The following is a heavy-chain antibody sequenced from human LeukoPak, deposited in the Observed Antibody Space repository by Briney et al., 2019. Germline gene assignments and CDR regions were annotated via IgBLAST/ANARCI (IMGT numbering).Heavy chain of an antibody. V-gene: IGHV1-2*02. D-gene: IGHD3-10*01. J-gene: IGHJ6*03. CDR1: GYTFTGYY. CDR3: ARDLSNYGSGVYYYYYMDV. CDR2: INPNSGGT. Sequence: ASVKVSCKASGYTFTGYYMHWVRQAPGQGLEWMGWINPNSGGTNYAQKFQGRVTMTRDTSISTAYMELSRLRSDDTAVYYCARDLSNYGSGVYYYYYMDVWGKGTTVTVSS.